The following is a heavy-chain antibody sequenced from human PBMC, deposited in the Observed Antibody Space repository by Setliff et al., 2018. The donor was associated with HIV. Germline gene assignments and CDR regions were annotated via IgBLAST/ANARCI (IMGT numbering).Heavy chain of an antibody. Sequence: SETLSLTCTVSGGSISSGGYYWSWIRQHPGKGLEWIGYIYYSGGTYYNLSLKSRVTITVDTSKNQFSLKLSSVTAADTAVYYCARRERYYDILTGRVSDGFDIWGQGTMVTVSS. D-gene: IGHD3-9*01. CDR1: GGSISSGGYY. CDR2: IYYSGGT. V-gene: IGHV4-31*03. J-gene: IGHJ3*02. CDR3: ARRERYYDILTGRVSDGFDI.